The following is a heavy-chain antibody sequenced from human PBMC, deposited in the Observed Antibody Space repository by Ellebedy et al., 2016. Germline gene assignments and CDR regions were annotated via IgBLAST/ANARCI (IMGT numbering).Heavy chain of an antibody. V-gene: IGHV1-69*13. Sequence: SVKVSXXASGGTFSSYAISWVRQAPGQGLEWMGGIIPIFGTANYAQKFQGRVTITADESTSTAYMELSSLRSEDTAVYYCATRPYCSSTSCYPRNDAFDIWGQGTMVTVSS. J-gene: IGHJ3*02. CDR2: IIPIFGTA. D-gene: IGHD2-2*01. CDR3: ATRPYCSSTSCYPRNDAFDI. CDR1: GGTFSSYA.